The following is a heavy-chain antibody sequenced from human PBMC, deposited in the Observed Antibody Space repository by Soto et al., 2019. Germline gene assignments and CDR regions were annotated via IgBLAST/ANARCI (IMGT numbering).Heavy chain of an antibody. CDR3: AREGYDFWCGSVAKYYYYGMDV. CDR1: GYTFTSYY. Sequence: ASVKVSCKASGYTFTSYYMHWVRQAPGQGLEWMGIINPSGGSTSYAQKFQGRVTMTRDTSTSTVYMELSSLRSEDTAVYYCAREGYDFWCGSVAKYYYYGMDVWGQGTTVTVSS. V-gene: IGHV1-46*01. D-gene: IGHD3-3*01. CDR2: INPSGGST. J-gene: IGHJ6*02.